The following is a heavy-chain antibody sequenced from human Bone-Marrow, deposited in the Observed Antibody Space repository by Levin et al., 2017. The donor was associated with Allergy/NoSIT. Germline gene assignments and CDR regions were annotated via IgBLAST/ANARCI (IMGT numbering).Heavy chain of an antibody. CDR1: GFTFSSYW. J-gene: IGHJ5*02. Sequence: GESLKISCAASGFTFSSYWMHWVRQAPGKGLVWVSRINSDGSSTSYADSVKGRFTISRDNAKNTLYLQMNSLRAEDTAVYYCARDFLEAGQQLVRRENWFDPWGQGTLVTVSS. CDR3: ARDFLEAGQQLVRRENWFDP. CDR2: INSDGSST. D-gene: IGHD6-13*01. V-gene: IGHV3-74*01.